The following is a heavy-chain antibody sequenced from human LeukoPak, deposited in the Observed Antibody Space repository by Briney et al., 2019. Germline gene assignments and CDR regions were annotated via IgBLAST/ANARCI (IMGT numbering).Heavy chain of an antibody. CDR2: TIPIFGTP. V-gene: IGHV1-69*06. Sequence: SVKVSCKASGGTFNSYTISWVRQAPGQGLEWMGGTIPIFGTPSYAQKFQGSVTITADKSTSTAYMELSSLRSEDTAVYYCARGIYSNYEGPRFDPWGQGTLVTVSS. D-gene: IGHD4-11*01. J-gene: IGHJ5*02. CDR3: ARGIYSNYEGPRFDP. CDR1: GGTFNSYT.